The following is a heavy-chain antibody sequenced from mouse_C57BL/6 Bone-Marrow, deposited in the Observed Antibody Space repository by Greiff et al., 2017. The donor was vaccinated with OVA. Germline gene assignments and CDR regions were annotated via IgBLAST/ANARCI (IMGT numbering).Heavy chain of an antibody. CDR2: ISYDGSN. CDR1: GYSITSGYY. CDR3: ARGKLTGFAY. Sequence: EVKLMESGPGLVKPSQSLSLTCSVTGYSITSGYYWNWIRQFPGNKLEWMGYISYDGSNNYNPSLKNRISITRDTSKNQFFLKLNSVTTEDTATYYCARGKLTGFAYWGQGTLVTVSA. D-gene: IGHD3-3*01. J-gene: IGHJ3*01. V-gene: IGHV3-6*01.